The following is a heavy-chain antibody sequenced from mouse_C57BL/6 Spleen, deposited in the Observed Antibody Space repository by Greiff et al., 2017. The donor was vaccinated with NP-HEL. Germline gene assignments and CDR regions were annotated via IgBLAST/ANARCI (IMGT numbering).Heavy chain of an antibody. J-gene: IGHJ2*01. CDR2: ISYDGSN. CDR1: GYSITSGYY. Sequence: ESGPGLVKPSLSLSLTCSVTGYSITSGYYWNWIRQFPGNKLEWMGYISYDGSNNYNPSLKNRISITRDTSKNQFFLKLNSVTTEDTATYYCARDCYGSSYVYYFDYWGQGTTLTVSS. CDR3: ARDCYGSSYVYYFDY. D-gene: IGHD1-1*01. V-gene: IGHV3-6*01.